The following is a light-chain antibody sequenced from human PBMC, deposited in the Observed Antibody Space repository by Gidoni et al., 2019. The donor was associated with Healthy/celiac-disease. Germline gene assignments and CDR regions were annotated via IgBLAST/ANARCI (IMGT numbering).Light chain of an antibody. Sequence: NFMLPRPHSVSESPGQTVTISCTRSRGSLASNYMQWYQQRPGSAPTTVIYEDNQRPSGVPDRFSGSIDSSSNSASLTISGLKTEDEADYYCQSYDSSNQNVVFGGGTKLTVL. J-gene: IGLJ2*01. V-gene: IGLV6-57*03. CDR1: RGSLASNY. CDR3: QSYDSSNQNVV. CDR2: EDN.